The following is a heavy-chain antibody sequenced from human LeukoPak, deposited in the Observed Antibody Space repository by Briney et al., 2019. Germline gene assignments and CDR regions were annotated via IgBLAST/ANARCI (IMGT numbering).Heavy chain of an antibody. CDR3: AKAIVVYCGGDCYLGY. CDR2: ISGSGGST. V-gene: IGHV3-23*01. D-gene: IGHD2-21*02. J-gene: IGHJ4*02. CDR1: GFSFSSYA. Sequence: PAGGSLRLSCATSGFSFSSYAMSWVRQAPGKGLEWVSAISGSGGSTYYADSVKGRFTISRDNSKNTLYLQMNSLRAEDTAVYYCAKAIVVYCGGDCYLGYWGQGTLVTVSS.